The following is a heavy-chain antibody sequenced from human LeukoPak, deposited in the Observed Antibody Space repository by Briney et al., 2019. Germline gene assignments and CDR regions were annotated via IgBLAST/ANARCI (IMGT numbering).Heavy chain of an antibody. CDR1: GGSFSGYY. CDR3: ARVSEAVAGTGWFDP. CDR2: INHSGST. Sequence: SETLSLTCAVYGGSFSGYYWSWIRQPPGKGLEWIGEINHSGSTNYNPSLKSRVTISVDTSKNQFSLKLSSVTAADTAVYYCARVSEAVAGTGWFDPWGQGTLVTVSS. V-gene: IGHV4-34*01. J-gene: IGHJ5*02. D-gene: IGHD6-19*01.